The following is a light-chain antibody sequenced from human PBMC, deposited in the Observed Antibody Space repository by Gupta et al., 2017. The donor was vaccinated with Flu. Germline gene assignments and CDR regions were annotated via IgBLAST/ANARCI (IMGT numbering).Light chain of an antibody. CDR3: LLSYSGAQV. V-gene: IGLV7-46*01. J-gene: IGLJ3*02. Sequence: QAVVTQESSLTVSPGGTVTLTCDSSTGAVTSGHSPYWFQQKPGQAPRTLIFDTSNKHSWTPDRFSGFLLGGKAALTLSGAQPEDEADYYCLLSYSGAQVFGGGTKLTVL. CDR1: TGAVTSGHS. CDR2: DTS.